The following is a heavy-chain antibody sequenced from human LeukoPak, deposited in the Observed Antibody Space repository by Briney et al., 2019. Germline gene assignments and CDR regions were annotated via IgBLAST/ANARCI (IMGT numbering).Heavy chain of an antibody. D-gene: IGHD3-3*01. CDR1: GGSFSGYY. CDR3: ARDRFWSGYNFYYYGMDV. CDR2: INHSGST. V-gene: IGHV4-34*01. Sequence: SETLSLTCAVYGGSFSGYYWSWIRQPPGKGLEWIGEINHSGSTNYNPSLKSRVTISVDTSKNQFSLKLSSVTAADTAVYYCARDRFWSGYNFYYYGMDVWGQGTTVTVSS. J-gene: IGHJ6*02.